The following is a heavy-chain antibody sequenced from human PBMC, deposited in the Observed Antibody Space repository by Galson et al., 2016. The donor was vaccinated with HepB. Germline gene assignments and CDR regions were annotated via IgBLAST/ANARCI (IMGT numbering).Heavy chain of an antibody. J-gene: IGHJ4*02. Sequence: SLRLSCAASEFSFSSYDMNWVRQAPGKGLEWISYISSSGSIIYYADSVKGRFSISRDNAKNSLYLQMSSLRSEDTAVYYCARDPPGEEMATITGFDYWGQGTLVTVSS. CDR1: EFSFSSYD. CDR3: ARDPPGEEMATITGFDY. V-gene: IGHV3-48*03. CDR2: ISSSGSII. D-gene: IGHD5-24*01.